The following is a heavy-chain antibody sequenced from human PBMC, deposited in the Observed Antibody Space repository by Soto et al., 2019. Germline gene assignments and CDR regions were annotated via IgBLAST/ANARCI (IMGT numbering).Heavy chain of an antibody. Sequence: ASVKVSCKASGGTFSSYAISWVRQAPGQGLEWMGGIIPIFGTANYAQKFQGRVTITADESTSTAYMELSSLRSEDTAVYYCARGFRGYYYGMDVWGQATKGTVSS. J-gene: IGHJ6*02. CDR2: IIPIFGTA. CDR1: GGTFSSYA. V-gene: IGHV1-69*13. CDR3: ARGFRGYYYGMDV. D-gene: IGHD3-16*01.